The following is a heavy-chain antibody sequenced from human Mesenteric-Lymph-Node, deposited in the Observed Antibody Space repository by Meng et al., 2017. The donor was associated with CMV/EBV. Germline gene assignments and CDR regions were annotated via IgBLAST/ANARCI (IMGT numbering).Heavy chain of an antibody. V-gene: IGHV3-21*01. D-gene: IGHD1-26*01. CDR2: IHSSGSI. Sequence: GESLKISCEASGFPFSSYSMNWARQAPGKGLEWVSSIHSSGSIYQPDSVKGRFTISRDNAKNSLYLQMDSLRVEDTAVYYCARDRLEGSYSGPGYWGQGTLVTVSS. CDR1: GFPFSSYS. CDR3: ARDRLEGSYSGPGY. J-gene: IGHJ4*02.